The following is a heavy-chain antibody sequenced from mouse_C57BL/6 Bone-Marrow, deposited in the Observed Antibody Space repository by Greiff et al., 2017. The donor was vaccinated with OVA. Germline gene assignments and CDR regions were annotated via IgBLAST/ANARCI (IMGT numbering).Heavy chain of an antibody. CDR2: IYPGDGDT. Sequence: QVQLQQSGPELVKPGASVKISCKASGYAFSSSWMNWVKQRPGQGLEWIGRIYPGDGDTNYTGKFKGKATLTADKSSSTAYMQLSSLTSEDSAVDVCARDDYGVARFAYWGQGTLVTVSA. V-gene: IGHV1-82*01. CDR1: GYAFSSSW. J-gene: IGHJ3*01. CDR3: ARDDYGVARFAY. D-gene: IGHD2-4*01.